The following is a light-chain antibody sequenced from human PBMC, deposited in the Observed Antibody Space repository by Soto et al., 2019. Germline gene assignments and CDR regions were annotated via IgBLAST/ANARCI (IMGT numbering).Light chain of an antibody. J-gene: IGKJ4*01. CDR2: AAS. Sequence: DIQMTQSPSSLSASVGDRVTITCRASQDISSWLAWYQQKPEKAPKSLIYAASNLQSGVPSRFSGSGSGTEFTLTISSLQPEDVATYYCQHYKSYPLPFGGGTKVEIK. V-gene: IGKV1D-16*01. CDR3: QHYKSYPLP. CDR1: QDISSW.